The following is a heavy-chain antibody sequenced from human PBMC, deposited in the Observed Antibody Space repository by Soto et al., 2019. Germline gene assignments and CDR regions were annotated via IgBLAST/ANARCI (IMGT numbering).Heavy chain of an antibody. J-gene: IGHJ4*02. CDR1: GYTFTSDH. Sequence: QVQLVQSGAEVRKPGASVKVSCKASGYTFTSDHLHWVRQTPGLGLEWMGRINPSSGSTSYPQKFQGRVTMTRDTSTATAYMELSSLRSEDSAVYFCARGEVHSSGWNFDFWGQGTLVTVSS. CDR2: INPSSGST. CDR3: ARGEVHSSGWNFDF. V-gene: IGHV1-46*03. D-gene: IGHD6-19*01.